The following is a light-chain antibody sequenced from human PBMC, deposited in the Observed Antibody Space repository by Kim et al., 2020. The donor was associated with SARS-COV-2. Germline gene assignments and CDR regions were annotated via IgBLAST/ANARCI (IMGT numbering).Light chain of an antibody. CDR3: QSYDSSSVV. V-gene: IGLV6-57*03. CDR1: RGSIASNY. CDR2: EDN. J-gene: IGLJ2*01. Sequence: GKTVTISCTRSRGSIASNYVQWYQQRPGSAPPTVIYEDNQRPSGVPDRFSGSIDSSSNSASLTISGLKTEDEADYYCQSYDSSSVVFGGGTQLTVL.